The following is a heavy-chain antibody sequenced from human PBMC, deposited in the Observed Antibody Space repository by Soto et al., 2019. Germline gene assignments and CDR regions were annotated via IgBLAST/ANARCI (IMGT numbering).Heavy chain of an antibody. J-gene: IGHJ3*02. CDR2: VSSNSESI. D-gene: IGHD7-27*01. V-gene: IGHV3-9*01. CDR1: GFNFHDYT. Sequence: EVHLVESGGALVQPRRSLRLSCAASGFNFHDYTMHWVRQVPGKGLEWVSGVSSNSESIDYAGSVRGRFTISRDNAKNSLYLQMDSLRTEDTALYYCTKATWGSPFDIWGQGTMVIVSS. CDR3: TKATWGSPFDI.